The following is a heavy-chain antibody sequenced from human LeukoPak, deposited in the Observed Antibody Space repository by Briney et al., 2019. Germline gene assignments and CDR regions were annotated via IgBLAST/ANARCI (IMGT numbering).Heavy chain of an antibody. D-gene: IGHD1-26*01. CDR3: ARDEVGATVDY. V-gene: IGHV1-18*01. CDR1: GGTFSSNA. Sequence: ASVKVSCTASGGTFSSNAISWVRQAPGQGLEWMGWISAYNGNTNYAQKLQGRVTMTTDTSTRTAYMELRSLRSDDTAVYYCARDEVGATVDYWGQGTLVTVSS. J-gene: IGHJ4*02. CDR2: ISAYNGNT.